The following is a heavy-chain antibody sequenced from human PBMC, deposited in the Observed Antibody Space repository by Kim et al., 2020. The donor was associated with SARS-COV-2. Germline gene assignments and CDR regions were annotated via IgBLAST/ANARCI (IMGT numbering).Heavy chain of an antibody. CDR2: GTA. Sequence: GTANYAQKFQGRVTITADESTSTAYMELSSLRSEDTAVYYCARDQDYGDYWGQGTLVTVSS. V-gene: IGHV1-69*01. J-gene: IGHJ4*02. CDR3: ARDQDYGDY.